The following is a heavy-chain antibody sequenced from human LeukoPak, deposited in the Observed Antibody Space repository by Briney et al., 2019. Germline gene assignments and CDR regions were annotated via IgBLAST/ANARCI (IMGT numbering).Heavy chain of an antibody. CDR3: ARGRMAARYYYYYMDV. CDR2: INHSGST. V-gene: IGHV4-34*01. CDR1: GGSFSGYY. D-gene: IGHD6-6*01. J-gene: IGHJ6*03. Sequence: PSETLSLTCAVYGGSFSGYYWSWIRQPPGKGLEWIGEINHSGSTNYNPSLKSRVTISVDTSKNQLSLKLSSVTAADTAVYYCARGRMAARYYYYYMDVWGKGTTVTVSS.